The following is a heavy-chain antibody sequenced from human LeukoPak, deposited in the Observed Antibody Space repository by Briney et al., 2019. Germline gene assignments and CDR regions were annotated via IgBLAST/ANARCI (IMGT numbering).Heavy chain of an antibody. D-gene: IGHD6-6*01. J-gene: IGHJ4*02. CDR3: ARLRRSSSSSTYNDY. Sequence: SETLSLTCTVSGGSISSSSYYWGWIRQPPGKGLEWIGSIYYSGSTYYNPSLKSRVTISVDTSKNQFSLKLSSVTAADTAVYYCARLRRSSSSSTYNDYWGQGTLVTVSS. V-gene: IGHV4-39*01. CDR1: GGSISSSSYY. CDR2: IYYSGST.